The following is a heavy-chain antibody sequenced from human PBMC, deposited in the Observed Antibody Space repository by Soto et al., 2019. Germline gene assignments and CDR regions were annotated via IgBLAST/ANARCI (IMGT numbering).Heavy chain of an antibody. CDR1: GFTFSSYA. D-gene: IGHD5-18*01. J-gene: IGHJ6*02. CDR2: ISGSGGST. V-gene: IGHV3-23*01. Sequence: EVQLLESGGGLVQPGGSLRLSCAASGFTFSSYAMSWVRQAPGKGLEWVSAISGSGGSTYYADSVKGRFTISRDNSKHTLYLQMNSLRAEDTAVYYCAKDRDSYGYYYYYGMDVWGQGTTVTVSS. CDR3: AKDRDSYGYYYYYGMDV.